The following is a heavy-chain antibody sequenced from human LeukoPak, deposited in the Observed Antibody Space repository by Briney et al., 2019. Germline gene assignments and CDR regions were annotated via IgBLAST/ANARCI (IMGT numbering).Heavy chain of an antibody. D-gene: IGHD6-13*01. Sequence: GASVKVSCKASGYTFTSYDINWVRQATGQGLEWMGWMNPNSGNTGYAQKFQGRVTMTRDTSISTAYMELSRLRSDDTAVYYCARDGRSSSSDYWGQGTLVTVSS. J-gene: IGHJ4*02. CDR1: GYTFTSYD. CDR2: MNPNSGNT. CDR3: ARDGRSSSSDY. V-gene: IGHV1-8*01.